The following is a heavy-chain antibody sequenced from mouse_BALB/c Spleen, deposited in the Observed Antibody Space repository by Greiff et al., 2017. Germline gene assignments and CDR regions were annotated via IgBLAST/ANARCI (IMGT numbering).Heavy chain of an antibody. Sequence: QVQLQQPGAELVKPGASVKMSCKASGYTFTSYWMHWVKQRPGQGLEWIGTIDPSDSYTSYNQKFKGKATLTVDTSSSTAYMQLSSLTSEDSAVYYCTRGVRPPLLAMDYWGQGTSVTVSS. V-gene: IGHV1S127*01. CDR1: GYTFTSYW. D-gene: IGHD2-14*01. CDR3: TRGVRPPLLAMDY. J-gene: IGHJ4*01. CDR2: IDPSDSYT.